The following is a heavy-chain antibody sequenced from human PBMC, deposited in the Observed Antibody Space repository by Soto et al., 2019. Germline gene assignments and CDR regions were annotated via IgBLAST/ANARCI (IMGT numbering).Heavy chain of an antibody. CDR2: ISFSGDNI. Sequence: GGSLRLSCAASGFPLEKYGMNWVRQAPGKGLEWVSSISFSGDNIYYADPVKGRFTISRDNARNSLYLQMNRLGGDDTALYFCARATWNWNHGYWGQGAQVTVFS. CDR1: GFPLEKYG. J-gene: IGHJ4*02. V-gene: IGHV3-21*01. D-gene: IGHD1-1*01. CDR3: ARATWNWNHGY.